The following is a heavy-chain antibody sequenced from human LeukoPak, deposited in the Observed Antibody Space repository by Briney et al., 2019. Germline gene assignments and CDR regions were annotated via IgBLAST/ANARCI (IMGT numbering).Heavy chain of an antibody. CDR2: IIPIFGTA. J-gene: IGHJ6*03. CDR1: GGTFSSYA. Sequence: SVKVSCKASGGTFSSYAISWVRQAPGQGLEWMGGIIPIFGTANYAQKFQGRVTITTDESTSTAYMELSSLRSEDTAVYYCARTRRGYCSSTGCAPYYYYYYMDVWGKGTTVTVSS. V-gene: IGHV1-69*05. CDR3: ARTRRGYCSSTGCAPYYYYYYMDV. D-gene: IGHD2-2*01.